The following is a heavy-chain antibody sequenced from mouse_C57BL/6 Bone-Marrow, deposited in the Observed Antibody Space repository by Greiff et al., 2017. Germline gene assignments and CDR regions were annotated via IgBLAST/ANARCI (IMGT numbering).Heavy chain of an antibody. J-gene: IGHJ1*03. CDR3: ARPNYYGSSPFGV. D-gene: IGHD1-1*01. V-gene: IGHV1-61*01. CDR1: GYTFTSYW. CDR2: IYPSDSET. Sequence: QVQLQQPGAELVRPGSSVKLSCKASGYTFTSYWMDWVKQRPGQGLEWIGNIYPSDSETHYNQKFKDKATLTVDKSSSTAYMQLSSQTSEDSAVYYCARPNYYGSSPFGVWGTGTTVTVSS.